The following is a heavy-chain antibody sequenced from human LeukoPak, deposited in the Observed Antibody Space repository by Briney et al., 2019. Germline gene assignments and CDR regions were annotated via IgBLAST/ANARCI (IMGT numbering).Heavy chain of an antibody. D-gene: IGHD1-26*01. V-gene: IGHV3-30*18. CDR1: GFTFSSYG. J-gene: IGHJ4*02. CDR2: ISYDGSNK. Sequence: GGSLRLSCAASGFTFSSYGMHWVRQAPGKGLEWVAVISYDGSNKYYADSVKGRFTISRDNSKNTLYLQMNSLRAEDTAVYYCAKEAVGAPFDFLGQGTLVTVFS. CDR3: AKEAVGAPFDF.